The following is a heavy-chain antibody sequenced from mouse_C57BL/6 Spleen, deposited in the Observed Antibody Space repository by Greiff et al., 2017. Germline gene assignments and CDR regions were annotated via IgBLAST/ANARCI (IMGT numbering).Heavy chain of an antibody. Sequence: VQLQQSGPELVKPGASVKISCKASGYTFTSYWMQWVKQRPGQGLEWIGEIDPSDSYTNYNQKFKGKATLTVDTSSSTAYMQLSSLTSEDSAVYYCARSITTDYYAMDYWGQGTSVTVSS. J-gene: IGHJ4*01. CDR1: GYTFTSYW. V-gene: IGHV1-50*01. CDR2: IDPSDSYT. CDR3: ARSITTDYYAMDY. D-gene: IGHD1-1*01.